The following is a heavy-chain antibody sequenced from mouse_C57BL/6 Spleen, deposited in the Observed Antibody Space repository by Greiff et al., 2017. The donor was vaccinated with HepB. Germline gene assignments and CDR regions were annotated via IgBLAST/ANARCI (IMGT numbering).Heavy chain of an antibody. J-gene: IGHJ3*01. D-gene: IGHD3-3*01. CDR2: IYPRSGNT. CDR1: GYTFTSYG. CDR3: AREMAQGRGFAY. Sequence: VQLQQSGAELARPGASVKLSCKASGYTFTSYGISWVKQRTGQGLEWIGEIYPRSGNTYYNEKFKGKATLTADKSSSTAYMELRSLTSEDSAVYYCAREMAQGRGFAYWGQGTLVTVSA. V-gene: IGHV1-81*01.